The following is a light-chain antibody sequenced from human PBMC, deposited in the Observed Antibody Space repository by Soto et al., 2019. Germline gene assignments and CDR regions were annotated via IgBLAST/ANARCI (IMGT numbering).Light chain of an antibody. CDR3: QQYNNWPIT. CDR1: QSVSSN. J-gene: IGKJ5*01. V-gene: IGKV3D-15*01. CDR2: GAS. Sequence: EIVMTQSPATLSVSPGERATLSCRASQSVSSNLAWYQQKPGQAPRLLIYGASTRATGIPARFRGSGSGTEFTLTISSLQSEDFAVYYCQQYNNWPITFGQGTRLAI.